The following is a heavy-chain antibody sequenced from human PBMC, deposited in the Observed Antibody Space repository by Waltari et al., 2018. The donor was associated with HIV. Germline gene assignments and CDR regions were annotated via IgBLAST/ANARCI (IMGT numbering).Heavy chain of an antibody. CDR3: ARHLNHGHDYVWGSYRPFDY. J-gene: IGHJ4*02. D-gene: IGHD3-16*02. Sequence: QLQLQESGPGLVKPSETLSLTCIVSGGSISSSRPYWGWIRQPPGKGLGWIATISSRGSSFYNPSLKSRLTISVDTSKNRFSRRLSSVTAADTAVYYCARHLNHGHDYVWGSYRPFDYWGQGTLVTVSS. CDR2: ISSRGSS. CDR1: GGSISSSRPY. V-gene: IGHV4-39*01.